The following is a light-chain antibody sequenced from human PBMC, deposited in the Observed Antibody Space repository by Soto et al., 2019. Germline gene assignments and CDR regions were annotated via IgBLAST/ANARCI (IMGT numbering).Light chain of an antibody. J-gene: IGKJ4*01. V-gene: IGKV3-20*01. CDR2: GAS. Sequence: ETVMTQSPATLSVSPGERATLSCRASQSISSNLAWYQQKPGQAPSLLIYGASRRATGIPDRFSGSGSGTDFTLTISRLEPEDFAVYYCQQYGRSPLTFGGGTKVDIK. CDR3: QQYGRSPLT. CDR1: QSISSN.